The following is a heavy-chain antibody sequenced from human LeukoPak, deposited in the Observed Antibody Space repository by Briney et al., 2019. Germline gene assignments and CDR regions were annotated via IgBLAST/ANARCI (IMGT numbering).Heavy chain of an antibody. V-gene: IGHV3-21*01. Sequence: PGGSLRLSCAASGFTFSSYSMNWVRQAPGKGLEWVSSISSSSSYIYYADSAKGRLTISRDNAKNSLYLQMNSLRAEDTAVYYCARARRAYGDYGCFDYWGQGTLVTVSS. CDR3: ARARRAYGDYGCFDY. J-gene: IGHJ4*02. CDR2: ISSSSSYI. D-gene: IGHD4-17*01. CDR1: GFTFSSYS.